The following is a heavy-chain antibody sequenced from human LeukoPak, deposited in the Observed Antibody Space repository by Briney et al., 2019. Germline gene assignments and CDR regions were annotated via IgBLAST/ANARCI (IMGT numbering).Heavy chain of an antibody. D-gene: IGHD3-9*01. CDR2: IYYSGST. CDR3: ARTFDILSGFDAFDI. J-gene: IGHJ3*02. CDR1: GGSISSSSYY. Sequence: SETLSLTCTVSGGSISSSSYYWGWIRQPPGKGLEWIGSIYYSGSTYYNPSLKSRVTISVDTSKNQFSLKLSSVTAADTAVYYCARTFDILSGFDAFDIWGQGTKVTVSS. V-gene: IGHV4-39*01.